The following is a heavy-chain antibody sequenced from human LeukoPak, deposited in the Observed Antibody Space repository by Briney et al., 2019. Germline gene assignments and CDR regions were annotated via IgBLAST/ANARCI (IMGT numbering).Heavy chain of an antibody. CDR3: ARGAPNSGWFDF. J-gene: IGHJ4*02. CDR2: IYVSGIT. Sequence: PSETLSLTCSVSGGSIRSYYWSWIRQPAGKGLEWIGRIYVSGITHYNPSLKNRVTMSEDTSKNQFSLNLRSVTAADTAVYYCARGAPNSGWFDFWGQGALVSVSS. D-gene: IGHD6-19*01. CDR1: GGSIRSYY. V-gene: IGHV4-4*07.